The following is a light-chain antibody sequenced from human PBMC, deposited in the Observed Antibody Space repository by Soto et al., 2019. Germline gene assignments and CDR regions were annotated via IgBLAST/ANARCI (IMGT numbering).Light chain of an antibody. J-gene: IGLJ2*01. CDR2: EVS. Sequence: QSALTQPASVSGSPGQSITISCTGTSRDVGAYNFVSWYQQFPGKAPKLMIYEVSNRPSGVSHRFSGSKSGNTASLIISGLQAEDEADYYCSSYTDSSSRVFGGGTKLTVL. CDR3: SSYTDSSSRV. CDR1: SRDVGAYNF. V-gene: IGLV2-14*01.